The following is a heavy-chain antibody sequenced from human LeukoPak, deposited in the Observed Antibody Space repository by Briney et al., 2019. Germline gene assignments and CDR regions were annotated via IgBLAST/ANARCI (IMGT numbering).Heavy chain of an antibody. CDR1: AFTFSSYA. D-gene: IGHD5-18*01. CDR3: AKAEGYSYGYFDY. Sequence: PGGSLRLSCAASAFTFSSYAMSWVRQAPGKGLEWVSAISGSGGSTYYTDSVKGRFTISRDNSKNTLYLQMNSLRAEDTAVYYCAKAEGYSYGYFDYWGQGTLVTVSS. J-gene: IGHJ4*02. V-gene: IGHV3-23*01. CDR2: ISGSGGST.